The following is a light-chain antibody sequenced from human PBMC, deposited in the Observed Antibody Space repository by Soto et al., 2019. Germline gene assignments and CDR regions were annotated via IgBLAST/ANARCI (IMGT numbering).Light chain of an antibody. Sequence: SYELTQPPSLSVSPGQTASITCPGDQLGDKFACWYQQKPGQSPLLVIYEGNKRPSGIPERFSGSHSGNTATLTISGTQAMDEADYYCQAWDSRTYVFGTGTKVTVL. J-gene: IGLJ1*01. CDR3: QAWDSRTYV. V-gene: IGLV3-1*01. CDR2: EGN. CDR1: QLGDKF.